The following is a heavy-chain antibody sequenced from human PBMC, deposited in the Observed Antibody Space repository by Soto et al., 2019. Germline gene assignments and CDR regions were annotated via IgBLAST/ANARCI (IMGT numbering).Heavy chain of an antibody. D-gene: IGHD6-13*01. J-gene: IGHJ5*02. CDR2: ISAYNGNT. Sequence: ASVKVSCKASGYTFTSYGISWVRQAPGQGLEWMGRISAYNGNTNYEQKHKGRVTMTTDTSTSTVYMELSSLRSEDTAVYYCARGAGAFDPWGQGTLVTVSS. CDR3: ARGAGAFDP. V-gene: IGHV1-18*01. CDR1: GYTFTSYG.